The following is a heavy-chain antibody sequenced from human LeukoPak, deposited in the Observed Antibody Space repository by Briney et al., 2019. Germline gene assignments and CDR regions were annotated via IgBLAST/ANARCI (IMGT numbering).Heavy chain of an antibody. D-gene: IGHD3-10*01. Sequence: SETLSLTCTVSGGSISSYYWSWIRQPAGKGLEWIGRIYTSGSTNYNPSLKSRVTMSVDTSKNQFSLKLSSVTAADTAVYYCARDTGFYYGSGSYYYYYYMDVWGKGTTVTISS. CDR2: IYTSGST. CDR1: GGSISSYY. J-gene: IGHJ6*03. V-gene: IGHV4-4*07. CDR3: ARDTGFYYGSGSYYYYYYMDV.